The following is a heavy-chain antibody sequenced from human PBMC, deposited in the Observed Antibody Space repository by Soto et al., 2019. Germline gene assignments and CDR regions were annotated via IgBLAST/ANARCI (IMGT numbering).Heavy chain of an antibody. D-gene: IGHD6-19*01. CDR3: ASTSSGWYDWFDP. CDR2: IYYSGST. Sequence: SETLSLTCTVSGGSISSSSYYWGWIRQPPGKGLEWIGSIYYSGSTYYNPSLKSRVTISVDTSKNQFSLKLSSVTAADTAVYYCASTSSGWYDWFDPWGQGTLVT. CDR1: GGSISSSSYY. J-gene: IGHJ5*02. V-gene: IGHV4-39*01.